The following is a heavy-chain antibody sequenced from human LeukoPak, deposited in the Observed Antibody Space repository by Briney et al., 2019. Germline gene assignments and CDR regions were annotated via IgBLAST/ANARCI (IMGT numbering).Heavy chain of an antibody. Sequence: SETLSLTCTVSGGPIRGYYWSWICQTPGKGLEWILRLSISQSSNYTPSLTSRVTMSIAPSKHWFYMKPTSVTAAETAVYYCARDRSSSYTRDWFDPWGPGVLVTVSS. CDR3: ARDRSSSYTRDWFDP. D-gene: IGHD2-2*02. V-gene: IGHV4-4*07. CDR1: GGPIRGYY. J-gene: IGHJ5*02. CDR2: LSISQSS.